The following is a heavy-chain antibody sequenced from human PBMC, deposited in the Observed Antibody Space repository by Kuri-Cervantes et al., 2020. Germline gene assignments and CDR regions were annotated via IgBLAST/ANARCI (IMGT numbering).Heavy chain of an antibody. Sequence: GESLKISCTVSGFNLSNYDINWVRQAPGKGLEWVSYISSSGDSTYYADSVKGRFTISRDNSKNTLYLQMNSLRAEDTAVYYCAKNPPSITIFGVVSSYMDVWGKGTTVTVSS. CDR1: GFNLSNYD. V-gene: IGHV3-23*01. CDR3: AKNPPSITIFGVVSSYMDV. D-gene: IGHD3-3*01. J-gene: IGHJ6*03. CDR2: ISSSGDST.